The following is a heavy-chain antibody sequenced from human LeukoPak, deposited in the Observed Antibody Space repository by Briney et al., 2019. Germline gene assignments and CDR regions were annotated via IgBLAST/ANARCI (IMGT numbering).Heavy chain of an antibody. V-gene: IGHV1-69*06. J-gene: IGHJ6*02. D-gene: IGHD3-22*01. CDR3: ATRGNYYDSSGYYYRSRSYYGMDV. Sequence: SVKVSCKASGGTFSSYAISWVRQAPGQGLEWMGGIIPIFGTANYAQKFQGRVTMTEDTSTDTAYMELSSLRSEDTAVYYCATRGNYYDSSGYYYRSRSYYGMDVWGQGTTVTVSS. CDR2: IIPIFGTA. CDR1: GGTFSSYA.